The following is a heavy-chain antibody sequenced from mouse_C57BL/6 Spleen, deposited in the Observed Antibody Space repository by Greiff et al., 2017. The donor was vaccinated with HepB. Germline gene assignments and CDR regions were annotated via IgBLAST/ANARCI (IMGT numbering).Heavy chain of an antibody. CDR1: GYTFTDYN. CDR3: ARFEDGYYGAWFAY. V-gene: IGHV1-18*01. Sequence: EVQRVESGPELVKPGASVKIPCKASGYTFTDYNMDWVKQSHGKSLEWIGDINPNNGGTIYNQKFKGKATLTVDKSSSTAYMELRSLTSEDTAVYYCARFEDGYYGAWFAYWGQGTLVTVSA. CDR2: INPNNGGT. D-gene: IGHD2-3*01. J-gene: IGHJ3*01.